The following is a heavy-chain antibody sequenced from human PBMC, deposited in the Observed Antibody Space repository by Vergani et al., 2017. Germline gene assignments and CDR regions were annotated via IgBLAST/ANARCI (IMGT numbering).Heavy chain of an antibody. Sequence: QVQLVESGGGVVQPGRSLRLSCAASGFTFSSYGMHWVRQAPGKGLEWVAVISYDGSNKYYADSVKGRFTISRDKSKNTLYLQMNSLRAEDTAVYYCAKDLITMVRGVLYGMDVWGQGTTVTVSS. D-gene: IGHD3-10*01. CDR2: ISYDGSNK. CDR1: GFTFSSYG. CDR3: AKDLITMVRGVLYGMDV. V-gene: IGHV3-30*18. J-gene: IGHJ6*02.